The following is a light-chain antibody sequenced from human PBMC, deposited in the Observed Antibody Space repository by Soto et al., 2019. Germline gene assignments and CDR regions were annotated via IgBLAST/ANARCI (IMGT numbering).Light chain of an antibody. CDR3: QQRSNWPSYT. V-gene: IGKV3-11*01. CDR2: DAS. CDR1: QSVSSY. Sequence: EIVLTQSPATLSLSPGERATLSCRASQSVSSYLAWYQQKPGQAPRLLIYDASNRATGIPARFSGSGSGTDFTLTNSSLQPKDFAIYYCQQRSNWPSYTFGQGTKVEIK. J-gene: IGKJ1*01.